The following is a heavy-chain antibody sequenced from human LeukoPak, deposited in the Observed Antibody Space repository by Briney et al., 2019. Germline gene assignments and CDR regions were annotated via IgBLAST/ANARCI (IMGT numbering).Heavy chain of an antibody. CDR3: ARDPSVYYYDSSGYH. V-gene: IGHV1-18*01. CDR2: ISADNGNT. D-gene: IGHD3-22*01. Sequence: GASVKVSCKASGYTFSSYAINWVRQAPGQGLEWMGWISADNGNTNYAQKLQGRVTMTTDTSTSTAYMELRSLRSDDTAVYYCARDPSVYYYDSSGYHWGQGTLVTVSS. CDR1: GYTFSSYA. J-gene: IGHJ4*02.